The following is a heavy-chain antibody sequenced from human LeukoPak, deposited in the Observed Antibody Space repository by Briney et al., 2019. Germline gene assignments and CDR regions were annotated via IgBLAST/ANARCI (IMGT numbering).Heavy chain of an antibody. CDR2: MNSNSGNT. J-gene: IGHJ4*02. D-gene: IGHD3-9*01. V-gene: IGHV1-8*01. CDR3: ARSASGTGYTA. CDR1: GYTFANDD. Sequence: ASVKVSCKASGYTFANDDISWERQATGQGLEWIGKMNSNSGNTGYAQKFQGRVTMTRSTSVSTVHMELNSLTSEDTAVYFCARSASGTGYTAWGQGTLVTVSS.